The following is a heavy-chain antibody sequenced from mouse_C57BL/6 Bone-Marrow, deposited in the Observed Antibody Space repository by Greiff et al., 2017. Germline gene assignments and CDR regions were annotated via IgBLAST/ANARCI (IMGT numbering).Heavy chain of an antibody. CDR2: IWSGGST. CDR3: ARGISGGYYAMDY. CDR1: GFSLTSYG. V-gene: IGHV2-2*01. J-gene: IGHJ4*01. Sequence: QVQLKESGPGLVQPSQSLSITCTVSGFSLTSYGVHWVRQSPGKGLEWLGVIWSGGSTDYNAAFISRLSISKDNSKSQVFFKMNSLQADDTAIYYWARGISGGYYAMDYWGQGTSVTVSS.